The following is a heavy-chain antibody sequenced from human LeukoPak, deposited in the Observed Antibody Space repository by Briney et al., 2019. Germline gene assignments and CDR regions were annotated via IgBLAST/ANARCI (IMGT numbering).Heavy chain of an antibody. Sequence: GGSLRLSCAASGFTFSSYEMNWVRQAPGKGLERVSYISSSGSTIYYADSVKGRFTISRDNAKNSLYLQMNSLRAEDTAVYYCARRVNTHSSWYYVGSYSTSPFDYWGQGTLVTVSS. CDR1: GFTFSSYE. CDR2: ISSSGSTI. D-gene: IGHD6-13*01. CDR3: ARRVNTHSSWYYVGSYSTSPFDY. V-gene: IGHV3-48*03. J-gene: IGHJ4*02.